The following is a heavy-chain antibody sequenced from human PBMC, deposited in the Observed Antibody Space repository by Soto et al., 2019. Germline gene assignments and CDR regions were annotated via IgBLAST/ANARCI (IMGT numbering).Heavy chain of an antibody. Sequence: GGSLRLSCAASGFTFSSYGMHWVRQAPGKGLEWVAVISYDGSNKYYADSVKGRFTISKGNSKNTLYLQMNSLRAEDTAVYYCAKMGVTFGGVIVSYYYYGMDVWGQGTTVTVS. CDR2: ISYDGSNK. CDR3: AKMGVTFGGVIVSYYYYGMDV. CDR1: GFTFSSYG. D-gene: IGHD3-16*02. J-gene: IGHJ6*02. V-gene: IGHV3-30*18.